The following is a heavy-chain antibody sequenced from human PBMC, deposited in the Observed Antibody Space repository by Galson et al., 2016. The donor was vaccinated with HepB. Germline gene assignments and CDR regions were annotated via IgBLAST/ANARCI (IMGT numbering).Heavy chain of an antibody. J-gene: IGHJ4*02. CDR2: INPNSGGT. CDR1: GYRFTGYY. D-gene: IGHD2-2*03. V-gene: IGHV1-2*02. Sequence: SVKVSCKASGYRFTGYYLHWVRQAPGQGLEWMGWINPNSGGTNFAQSFQGRVTMTRDTSINPAYMELSRLRSDDTAVYYCARDVDIVVVPAAMLSFWGQGTLVTVSS. CDR3: ARDVDIVVVPAAMLSF.